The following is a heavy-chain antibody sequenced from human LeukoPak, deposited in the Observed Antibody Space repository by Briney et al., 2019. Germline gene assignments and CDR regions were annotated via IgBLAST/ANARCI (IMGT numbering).Heavy chain of an antibody. V-gene: IGHV3-33*05. CDR1: GFTFNTHG. CDR2: IEHDGSKK. CDR3: ARDGAAAAHFDY. D-gene: IGHD6-13*01. J-gene: IGHJ4*02. Sequence: PGGSLRLSCAASGFTFNTHGMHWVRQAPGKGLEWVAFIEHDGSKKYVDSVKGRFTISRDNAKNTLYLQMNSLRAEDTAVYYCARDGAAAAHFDYWGQGTLVTVSS.